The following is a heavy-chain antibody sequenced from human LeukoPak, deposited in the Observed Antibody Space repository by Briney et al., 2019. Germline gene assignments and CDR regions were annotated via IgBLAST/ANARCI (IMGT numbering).Heavy chain of an antibody. CDR1: GGSFSGYY. D-gene: IGHD1-26*01. CDR3: AREKATALYYFDY. Sequence: SETLSLTCAVYGGSFSGYYWSWIREPPGKGLEWIGEINHSGSTNYNPSLKSRVTISVDTSKNQFSLKLSSVTAADTAVYYCAREKATALYYFDYWGQGTLVTVSS. V-gene: IGHV4-34*01. J-gene: IGHJ4*02. CDR2: INHSGST.